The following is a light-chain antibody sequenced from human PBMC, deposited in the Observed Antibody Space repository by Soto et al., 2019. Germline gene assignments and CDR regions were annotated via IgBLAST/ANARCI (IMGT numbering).Light chain of an antibody. CDR1: QSVSTY. CDR3: QQRRSWPPTIT. V-gene: IGKV3-11*01. Sequence: IVLTQSPANLSLSPGKKSTLSCRASQSVSTYLAWYQQRPGQAPRLLIYDASYRATDIPPRFSGSGSGTDFTLTISSLEPEDFAVYYCQQRRSWPPTITFGQGTLLEI. CDR2: DAS. J-gene: IGKJ5*01.